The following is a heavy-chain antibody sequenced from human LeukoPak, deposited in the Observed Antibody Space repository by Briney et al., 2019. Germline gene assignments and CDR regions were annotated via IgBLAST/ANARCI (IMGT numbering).Heavy chain of an antibody. D-gene: IGHD5-18*01. CDR2: ISSYNGNT. CDR3: VRADTAMITPQGAFDV. Sequence: ASVKVSCKTSGYTFTSYGISWVRQAPGQGLEWMGWISSYNGNTHYARELQGRLTVTTDTSTKTAYMELRSLTSDDTAVYYCVRADTAMITPQGAFDVWGQGAMLTVSS. J-gene: IGHJ3*01. CDR1: GYTFTSYG. V-gene: IGHV1-18*01.